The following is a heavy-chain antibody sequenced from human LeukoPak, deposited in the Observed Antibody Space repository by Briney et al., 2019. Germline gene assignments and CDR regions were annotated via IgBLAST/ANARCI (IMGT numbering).Heavy chain of an antibody. CDR3: ARSGSSGYYYFDY. Sequence: GASLQISCEGSGYSFTSYWIGWGRQLPGKGLEWMGIIYPGDSDTRYSPSFQGQVTISADKSISTAYLQWSSLKASDTGMYYCARSGSSGYYYFDYWGQGTLVTVSS. D-gene: IGHD3-22*01. CDR1: GYSFTSYW. V-gene: IGHV5-51*01. J-gene: IGHJ4*02. CDR2: IYPGDSDT.